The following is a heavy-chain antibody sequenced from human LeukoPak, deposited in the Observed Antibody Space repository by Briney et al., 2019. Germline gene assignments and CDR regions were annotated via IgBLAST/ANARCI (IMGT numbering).Heavy chain of an antibody. CDR3: ARGGSGSYSSDY. CDR2: ISSSSSYI. J-gene: IGHJ4*02. D-gene: IGHD3-10*01. CDR1: GFSFSSYS. V-gene: IGHV3-21*01. Sequence: GGSLRLSCAASGFSFSSYSMNWVRQAPGKGLEWVSSISSSSSYIYYADSVKGRFTISRDNAKNSPYLQMNSLRAEDTAVYYCARGGSGSYSSDYWGQGTLVTVSS.